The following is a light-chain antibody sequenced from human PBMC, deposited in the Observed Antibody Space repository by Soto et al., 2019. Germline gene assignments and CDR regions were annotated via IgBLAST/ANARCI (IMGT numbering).Light chain of an antibody. CDR1: QSISSW. J-gene: IGKJ4*01. CDR2: KAS. Sequence: DIQMTQSPSTLSASVGDRVTITCRASQSISSWLAWYQQKPGKAPKLLIYKASNLESRVPSRFNGSGSGTEFTLTISSLQPDDFATYYCQQYNSYSLTFGGGTKVEIK. V-gene: IGKV1-5*03. CDR3: QQYNSYSLT.